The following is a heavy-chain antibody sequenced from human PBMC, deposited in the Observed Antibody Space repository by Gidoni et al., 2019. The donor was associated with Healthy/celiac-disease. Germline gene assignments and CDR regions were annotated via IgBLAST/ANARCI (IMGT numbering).Heavy chain of an antibody. Sequence: EVQLVESGGGLSQPGGSLRLSCAASGFTVSSDDMSGVRQAPGKGLACVSVINSGGSTYCADSVKGRFTISRANSKHTLYLHMNSLSAEDTAVYYCAALLTMVRGVDGNIPRGSPYGWGQGTLVTVSS. V-gene: IGHV3-53*01. CDR2: INSGGST. J-gene: IGHJ4*02. D-gene: IGHD3-10*01. CDR3: AALLTMVRGVDGNIPRGSPYG. CDR1: GFTVSSDD.